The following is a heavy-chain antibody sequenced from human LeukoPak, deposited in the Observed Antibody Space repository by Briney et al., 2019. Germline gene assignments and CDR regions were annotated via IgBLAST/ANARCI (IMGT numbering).Heavy chain of an antibody. D-gene: IGHD2-2*01. Sequence: GGSLRLSCAASGFTFSSYYMSWVRQPPGKGLEWVANIKQDGSEKYYVDSVKGRFTISRDNAKNSLYLQMDSLRVEDTATYYCARWRGSTSERSDYWGQGTLVTVSS. V-gene: IGHV3-7*01. CDR1: GFTFSSYY. CDR3: ARWRGSTSERSDY. J-gene: IGHJ4*02. CDR2: IKQDGSEK.